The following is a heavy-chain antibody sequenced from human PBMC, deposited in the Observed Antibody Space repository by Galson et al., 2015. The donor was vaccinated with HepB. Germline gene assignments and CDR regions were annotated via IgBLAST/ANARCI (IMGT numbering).Heavy chain of an antibody. Sequence: SLRLSCAVSGFTLSNYAMHWVRQAPGKGLEWVAIISNDENIKSYADSVKGRFTISRDSSKNTVYLQMNSLRAEDAAVYYCAKKLGSTTTWAMDYWGQGTLVTVSS. V-gene: IGHV3-30*18. D-gene: IGHD3-16*01. CDR3: AKKLGSTTTWAMDY. CDR1: GFTLSNYA. CDR2: ISNDENIK. J-gene: IGHJ4*02.